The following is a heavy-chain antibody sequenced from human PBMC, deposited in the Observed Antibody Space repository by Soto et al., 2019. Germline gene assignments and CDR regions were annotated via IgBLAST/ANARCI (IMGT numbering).Heavy chain of an antibody. CDR1: GDSVSSNSAA. D-gene: IGHD3-10*01. V-gene: IGHV6-1*01. CDR2: TDYRSKWYN. Sequence: PSQTLSLTFAIPGDSVSSNSAAWNRIRQSPSRGLEWLGRTDYRSKWYNDYAVSVKSRITINPATSKNQFSLQLNSVTPEDTAVYYCARASVRIWFGKGDWFDPWGQGTLVTVSS. J-gene: IGHJ5*02. CDR3: ARASVRIWFGKGDWFDP.